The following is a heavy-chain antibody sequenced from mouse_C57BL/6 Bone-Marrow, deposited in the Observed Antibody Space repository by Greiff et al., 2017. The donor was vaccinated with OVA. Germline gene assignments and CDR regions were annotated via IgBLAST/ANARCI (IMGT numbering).Heavy chain of an antibody. D-gene: IGHD2-3*01. CDR2: IYPRSGNT. Sequence: VKLMESGAELARPGASVKLSCKASGYTFTSYGISWVKQRTGQGLEWIGEIYPRSGNTYYNEKFKGKATLTADKSSSTAYMELRSLTSEDSAVYFCARMGIYDGSPLDYWGQGTTLTVSS. J-gene: IGHJ2*01. CDR3: ARMGIYDGSPLDY. V-gene: IGHV1-81*01. CDR1: GYTFTSYG.